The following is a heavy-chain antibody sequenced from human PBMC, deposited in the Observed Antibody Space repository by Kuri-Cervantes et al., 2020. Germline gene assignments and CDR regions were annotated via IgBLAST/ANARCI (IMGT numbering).Heavy chain of an antibody. CDR1: GGSISSYY. V-gene: IGHV4-59*12. CDR2: IYYSGST. Sequence: GSLRLSCTVSGGSISSYYWSWIRQPPGKGLEWIGSIYYSGSTYYNPSLKSRVTISVDTSKNQFSLKLSSVTAADTAVYYCARTDPNYYGSGSLAFDIWGQGTMVTVSS. J-gene: IGHJ3*02. CDR3: ARTDPNYYGSGSLAFDI. D-gene: IGHD3-10*01.